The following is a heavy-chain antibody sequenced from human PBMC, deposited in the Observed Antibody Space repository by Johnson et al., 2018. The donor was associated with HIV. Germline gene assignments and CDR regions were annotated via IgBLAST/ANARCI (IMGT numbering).Heavy chain of an antibody. CDR1: GFTFSSHW. V-gene: IGHV3-74*02. J-gene: IGHJ3*02. D-gene: IGHD6-19*01. Sequence: LQLVESGGGLVQPGGSLRLSCAASGFTFSSHWMHWVRQPPGKGLAWVSRINSDGSSTSYADSVKGRFTISRDNAKNTLYLQMNSLRVEDTAVYYCARAIDQGYSSGWSSDVYDIWGQGTMVTVSA. CDR3: ARAIDQGYSSGWSSDVYDI. CDR2: INSDGSST.